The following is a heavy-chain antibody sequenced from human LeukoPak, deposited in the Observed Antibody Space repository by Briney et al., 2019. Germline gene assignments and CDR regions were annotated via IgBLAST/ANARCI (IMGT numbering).Heavy chain of an antibody. CDR3: ATPYYYDSSGSAGAFDI. CDR2: IRYDGSNK. D-gene: IGHD3-22*01. CDR1: GFTFLSYG. V-gene: IGHV3-30*02. J-gene: IGHJ3*02. Sequence: GGSLRLSCAASGFTFLSYGMHWVRQAPGKGLEWVAFIRYDGSNKYYADSVKGRFTISRDNSKNTLYLQMNSLRAEDTAVYYCATPYYYDSSGSAGAFDIWGQGTMVTVSS.